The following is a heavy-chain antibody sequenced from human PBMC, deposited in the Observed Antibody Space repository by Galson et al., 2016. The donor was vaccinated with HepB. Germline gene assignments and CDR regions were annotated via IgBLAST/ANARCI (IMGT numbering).Heavy chain of an antibody. CDR1: GYTFSSYD. CDR3: ARDWYYYDSNGNYRWSSGDH. Sequence: SVKVSCKASGYTFSSYDISWVRQAPGQGLEWMGWISGYSGNTNYAHKFQGRVNITTDTSTNTAHLELRSLRSDDTAVYYCARDWYYYDSNGNYRWSSGDHWGQGTLVTVSS. D-gene: IGHD3-22*01. J-gene: IGHJ4*02. CDR2: ISGYSGNT. V-gene: IGHV1-18*01.